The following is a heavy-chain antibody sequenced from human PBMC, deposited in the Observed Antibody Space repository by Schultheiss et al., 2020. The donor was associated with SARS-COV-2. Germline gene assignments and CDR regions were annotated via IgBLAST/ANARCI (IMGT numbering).Heavy chain of an antibody. CDR3: ASVVVPARTNWYFDL. V-gene: IGHV4-39*01. Sequence: SETLSLTFTVSGGSISSGGYYWSWIRQPPGKGLEWIGSIYYSGSTNYNPSLKSRVTISVDTSKNQFSLKLSSVTAADTAVYYCASVVVPARTNWYFDLWGRGTLVTVSS. CDR2: IYYSGST. D-gene: IGHD2-2*01. CDR1: GGSISSGGYY. J-gene: IGHJ2*01.